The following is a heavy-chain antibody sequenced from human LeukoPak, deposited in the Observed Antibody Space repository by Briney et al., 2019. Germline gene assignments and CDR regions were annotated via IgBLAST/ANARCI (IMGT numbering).Heavy chain of an antibody. CDR2: ISYTYSDI. V-gene: IGHV3-11*01. CDR3: ASGSSSVGY. CDR1: GFIFSDYY. J-gene: IGHJ4*02. D-gene: IGHD6-6*01. Sequence: GGSLRLSCAASGFIFSDYYMSWIRQTPGKGLEWISYISYTYSDIYYADSVRGRFTISRDNAKNSLYLQMNNLRAEDAAVYYCASGSSSVGYWGREPGSPSPQ.